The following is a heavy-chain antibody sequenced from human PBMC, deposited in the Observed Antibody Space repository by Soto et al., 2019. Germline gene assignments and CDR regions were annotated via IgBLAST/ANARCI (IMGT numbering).Heavy chain of an antibody. D-gene: IGHD5-12*01. V-gene: IGHV3-23*01. Sequence: GGSLRLSCAASGFTFSSYAMSWVRQAPGKGLEWVSAISGSGGSTYYADSVKGRFTISRDNSKNTLYLQMNSLRAEDTAVYYCATHLYSGYVGYFDYWGQGTLVTVSS. J-gene: IGHJ4*02. CDR3: ATHLYSGYVGYFDY. CDR1: GFTFSSYA. CDR2: ISGSGGST.